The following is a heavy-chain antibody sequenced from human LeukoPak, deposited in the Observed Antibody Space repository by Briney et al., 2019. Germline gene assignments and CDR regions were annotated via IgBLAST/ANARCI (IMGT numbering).Heavy chain of an antibody. V-gene: IGHV3-30-3*01. CDR3: ARDRVSGSYFDY. D-gene: IGHD1-26*01. J-gene: IGHJ4*02. Sequence: GGSLRLSCAASGFTFSSYAMHWVRQAPGKGLEWVAVISYDGSNKYYADSVKGRFTISRDNSKNTLYLQMNSLRAEDTAVYYCARDRVSGSYFDYWGQGTLVTVSS. CDR1: GFTFSSYA. CDR2: ISYDGSNK.